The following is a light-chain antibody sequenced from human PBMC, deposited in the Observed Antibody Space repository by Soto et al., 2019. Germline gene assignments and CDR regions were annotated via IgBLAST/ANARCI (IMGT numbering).Light chain of an antibody. Sequence: DIVSTQSPGTLSLSPGERATLSCRASQSVSSSYLAWYQQKPGQAPRLLIYGASSRATGIPDRFSGSGSGTDFTLTISRLEPEDFAVYYCQQYGSARTFGPGTKVDIK. J-gene: IGKJ3*01. V-gene: IGKV3-20*01. CDR1: QSVSSSY. CDR2: GAS. CDR3: QQYGSART.